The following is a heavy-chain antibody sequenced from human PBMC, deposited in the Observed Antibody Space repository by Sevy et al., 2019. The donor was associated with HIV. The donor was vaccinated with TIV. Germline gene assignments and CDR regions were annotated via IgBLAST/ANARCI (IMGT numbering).Heavy chain of an antibody. Sequence: GGSLRLSCAASGFTFSSYAMSWVHQAPGKGLEWVSAISGSGGSTYYADSVKGRFTISRDNSKNTLYLQMNSLRAEDTAVYYCAKGVDFWSGYTGYGMDVWGQGTTVTVSS. J-gene: IGHJ6*02. CDR1: GFTFSSYA. D-gene: IGHD3-3*01. CDR2: ISGSGGST. V-gene: IGHV3-23*01. CDR3: AKGVDFWSGYTGYGMDV.